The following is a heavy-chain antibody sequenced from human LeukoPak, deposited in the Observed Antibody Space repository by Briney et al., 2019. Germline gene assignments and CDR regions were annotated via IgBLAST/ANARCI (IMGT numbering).Heavy chain of an antibody. CDR2: INPNSGGT. Sequence: ASVRVSCTASGYTFTVYYMHWVRQAPGQGLEWMGWINPNSGGTNYAQKFQGRVTMTRDTSISTAYMELSRLRSDDTAVYYCARDGVGYYDSSGYYYFQRWGQGTLVTVSS. J-gene: IGHJ1*01. CDR1: GYTFTVYY. CDR3: ARDGVGYYDSSGYYYFQR. V-gene: IGHV1-2*02. D-gene: IGHD3-22*01.